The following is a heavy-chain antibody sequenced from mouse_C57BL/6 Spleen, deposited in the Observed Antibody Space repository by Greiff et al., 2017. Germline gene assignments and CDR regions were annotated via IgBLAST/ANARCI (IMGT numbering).Heavy chain of an antibody. D-gene: IGHD2-2*01. CDR2: ISSGSSTI. CDR3: ARGYGYDRGSWLAY. CDR1: GFTFSDYG. V-gene: IGHV5-17*01. Sequence: EVKLMESGGGLVKPGGSLKLSCAASGFTFSDYGMHWVRQAPEQGLEWVAYISSGSSTIYYADTVKGRFTLSRANATNTLFLQLSSLGSEDTAMYYCARGYGYDRGSWLAYWGQGTLVTVSA. J-gene: IGHJ3*01.